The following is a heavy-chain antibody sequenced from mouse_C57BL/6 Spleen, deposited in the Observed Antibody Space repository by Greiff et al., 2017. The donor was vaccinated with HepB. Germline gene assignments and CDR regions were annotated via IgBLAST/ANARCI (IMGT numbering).Heavy chain of an antibody. D-gene: IGHD2-4*01. J-gene: IGHJ1*03. V-gene: IGHV1-61*01. CDR1: GYTFTSYW. CDR2: IYPSDSET. Sequence: QVQLQQSGAELVRPGSSVKLSCKASGYTFTSYWMDWVKQRPGQGLEWIGNIYPSDSETHYNQKFKDKATLTVDKSSSTAYMQLSSLTSEDSAVYYCAREDYDGYFDVWGTGTTVTVSS. CDR3: AREDYDGYFDV.